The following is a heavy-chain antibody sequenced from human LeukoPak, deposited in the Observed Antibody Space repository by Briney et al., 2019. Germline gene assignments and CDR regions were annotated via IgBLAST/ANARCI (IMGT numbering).Heavy chain of an antibody. Sequence: GGSLRLSCAASGFSLGTYGMTWVRQVPGKGLEWVSGINRNGISTLYADSVKGRFTISRDNAKNSLYLQMNSLRAEDTAVYYCARGGGYYFDYLGQGTLVTVSS. J-gene: IGHJ4*02. CDR1: GFSLGTYG. D-gene: IGHD5-24*01. CDR2: INRNGIST. V-gene: IGHV3-20*04. CDR3: ARGGGYYFDY.